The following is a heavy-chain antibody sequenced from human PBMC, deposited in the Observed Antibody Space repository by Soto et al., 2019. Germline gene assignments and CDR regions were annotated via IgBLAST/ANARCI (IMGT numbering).Heavy chain of an antibody. D-gene: IGHD3-9*01. CDR1: GAYLARGGFY. J-gene: IGHJ4*02. CDR3: ATYYDILTGPMGPLNY. Sequence: QVQLQESGPGVVKPSQTLSLTCAVSGAYLARGGFYWIWIRQYPGKGLEWIGDIYYSGSTRYNQSLKSRITISVDTSKNQLSLERSSVTAAYTALYYCATYYDILTGPMGPLNYWGQGILVTVSS. V-gene: IGHV4-31*11. CDR2: IYYSGST.